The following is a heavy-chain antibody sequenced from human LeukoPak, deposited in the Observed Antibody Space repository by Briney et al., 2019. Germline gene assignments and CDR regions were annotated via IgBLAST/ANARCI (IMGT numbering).Heavy chain of an antibody. Sequence: ETLSLTCTVSGGSISSSSYFWGWIRQPPGKGLEWVSSISISNTYINYADSVKGRFTVSRDNAKNSLYLQMNSLRAEDTAVYYCASGGIYYGAAFDFWGQGSLVTVSA. CDR1: GGSISSSSYF. CDR3: ASGGIYYGAAFDF. J-gene: IGHJ4*02. V-gene: IGHV3-21*01. CDR2: ISISNTYI. D-gene: IGHD1-26*01.